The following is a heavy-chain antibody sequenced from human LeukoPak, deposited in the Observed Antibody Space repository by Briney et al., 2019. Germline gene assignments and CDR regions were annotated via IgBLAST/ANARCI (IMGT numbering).Heavy chain of an antibody. J-gene: IGHJ6*03. V-gene: IGHV4-4*02. CDR1: GGSISSSNW. CDR3: ASNPPLTVTTGRYYYYYMDV. Sequence: ASETLSLTCAVSGGSISSSNWWSWVRQPPGKGLEWIGEIYHSGSTNYNPSLKSRVTISVDESKNQFSLKLSSVTAADTAVYYCASNPPLTVTTGRYYYYYMDVWGKGTTVTVSS. D-gene: IGHD4-11*01. CDR2: IYHSGST.